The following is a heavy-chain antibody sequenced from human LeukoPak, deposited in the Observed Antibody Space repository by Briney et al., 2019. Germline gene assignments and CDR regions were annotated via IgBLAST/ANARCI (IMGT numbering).Heavy chain of an antibody. D-gene: IGHD1-26*01. CDR2: INPNSGGT. Sequence: ASVKVSFKASGGTFSSYAISWVRQAPGQGLEWMGWINPNSGGTNYAQKFQGRVTMTRDTSISTAYMELSRLRSDDTAVYYCAREGPQTLGASDYWGQGTLVTVSS. CDR1: GGTFSSYA. J-gene: IGHJ4*02. CDR3: AREGPQTLGASDY. V-gene: IGHV1-2*02.